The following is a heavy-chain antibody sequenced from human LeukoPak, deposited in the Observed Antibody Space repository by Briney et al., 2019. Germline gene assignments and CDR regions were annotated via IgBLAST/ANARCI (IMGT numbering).Heavy chain of an antibody. CDR1: GYSFTSYW. Sequence: GESLKISCKGSGYSFTSYWIGWVRQTPGKGLEWMGIIYPDDSDTRYSPSFQGQVTISADKSISTAYLQWSSLKASDTAMYYCARTSVGYCSGGSCYTNFDYWGQGTLVTVSS. V-gene: IGHV5-51*01. D-gene: IGHD2-15*01. CDR2: IYPDDSDT. CDR3: ARTSVGYCSGGSCYTNFDY. J-gene: IGHJ4*02.